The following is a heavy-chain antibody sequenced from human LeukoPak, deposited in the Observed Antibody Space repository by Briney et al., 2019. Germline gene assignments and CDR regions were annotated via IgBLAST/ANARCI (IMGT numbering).Heavy chain of an antibody. CDR3: ARDNYDILTGYNAEVDY. V-gene: IGHV4-38-2*02. CDR2: IYHTGST. Sequence: PSETLSLTCTVSGYSISSGYYWGWIRQPPGKGLEWIGNIYHTGSTYYNPSLKSRATISVDTSKNQFSLKLSSVTAADTAVYYCARDNYDILTGYNAEVDYWGQGTLVTVSS. CDR1: GYSISSGYY. J-gene: IGHJ4*02. D-gene: IGHD3-9*01.